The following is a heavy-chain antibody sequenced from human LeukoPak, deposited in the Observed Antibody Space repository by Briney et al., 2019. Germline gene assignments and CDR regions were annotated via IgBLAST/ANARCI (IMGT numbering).Heavy chain of an antibody. V-gene: IGHV1-46*01. CDR1: GYTLTSYY. J-gene: IGHJ5*02. D-gene: IGHD4-23*01. CDR3: ARDRTTVVPNWFDP. Sequence: ASVKVSCKASGYTLTSYYMHWVRQAPGQGLEWMGLINPSGGNTGYAQKFQGRVTMTRDTSASTVYMELRSLRSEDTAVYYCARDRTTVVPNWFDPWGQGTLVTVSS. CDR2: INPSGGNT.